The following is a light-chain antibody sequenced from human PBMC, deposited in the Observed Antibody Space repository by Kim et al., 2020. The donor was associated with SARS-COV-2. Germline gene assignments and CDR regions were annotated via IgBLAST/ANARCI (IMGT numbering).Light chain of an antibody. CDR2: KAA. Sequence: ASVGDKVTITCRASQSISNWLAWYQQKPGKAPKRLIYKAASLQSGVPSRFSGSGSGTEFTLTISSLQTDDFASYYCQQYSSYSLTFGGGTKVDIK. J-gene: IGKJ4*01. CDR1: QSISNW. CDR3: QQYSSYSLT. V-gene: IGKV1-5*03.